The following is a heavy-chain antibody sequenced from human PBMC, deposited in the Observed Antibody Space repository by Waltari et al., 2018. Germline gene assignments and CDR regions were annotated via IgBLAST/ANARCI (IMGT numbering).Heavy chain of an antibody. J-gene: IGHJ4*02. CDR1: AASIRGNY. V-gene: IGHV4-4*07. Sequence: QMKLLESGPGLVKPSETLSLTCTVSAASIRGNYWRWSRQPAGKGREGIGRVDSPGATNYNPPLGRRATISVDTARKQVSLKLTSVTAADTAMYFCAESDSGSWQYFFNSWGQGALVTVSS. D-gene: IGHD6-19*01. CDR3: AESDSGSWQYFFNS. CDR2: VDSPGAT.